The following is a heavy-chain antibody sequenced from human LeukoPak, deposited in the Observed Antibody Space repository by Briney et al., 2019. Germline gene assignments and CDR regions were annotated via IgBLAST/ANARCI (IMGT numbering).Heavy chain of an antibody. CDR1: GVTFSSYS. D-gene: IGHD7-27*01. V-gene: IGHV3-21*01. CDR2: ISSSSSYI. J-gene: IGHJ6*02. Sequence: GGSLRLSCAASGVTFSSYSMNWVRQAPGKGLEWVSSISSSSSYIYYADSVKGRFTISRDNAKNSLYLQMNSLRAEDTAVYYCARDWAYYYYGMDVWGQGTTVTVSS. CDR3: ARDWAYYYYGMDV.